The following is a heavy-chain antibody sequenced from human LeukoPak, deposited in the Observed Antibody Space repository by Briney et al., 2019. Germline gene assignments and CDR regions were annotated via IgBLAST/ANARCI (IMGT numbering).Heavy chain of an antibody. J-gene: IGHJ3*02. CDR3: AKVATPNTLDALDI. V-gene: IGHV3-23*01. D-gene: IGHD1/OR15-1a*01. Sequence: GGSLRLSCAASGFTFSSYGMSWVRQAPGKGLEWVSLISLSDSIFYADSVKGRFTISRDNSKSTVHLQMDGLRVDDTAVYYCAKVATPNTLDALDIWGQGTMVTVSS. CDR2: ISLSDSI. CDR1: GFTFSSYG.